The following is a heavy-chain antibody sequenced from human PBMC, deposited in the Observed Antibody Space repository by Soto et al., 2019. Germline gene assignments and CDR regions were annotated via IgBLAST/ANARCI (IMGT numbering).Heavy chain of an antibody. V-gene: IGHV4-59*11. J-gene: IGHJ4*02. CDR3: ARADPDASGGY. CDR2: ISYSGST. D-gene: IGHD2-8*02. Sequence: SETLSLTCTVSGGSMSSHYWTWLRQPPQKGLEWIGYISYSGSTYYNPSLKSRVTISADTSRNQFSLKLSSVIAADTAVYYCARADPDASGGYWGQGTLVTVSS. CDR1: GGSMSSHY.